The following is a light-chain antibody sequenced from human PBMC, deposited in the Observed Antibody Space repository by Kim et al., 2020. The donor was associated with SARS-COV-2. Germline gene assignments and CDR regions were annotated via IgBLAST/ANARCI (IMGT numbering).Light chain of an antibody. CDR2: EDS. CDR3: QAWDSSTRHVV. Sequence: SYELTQPPSVSVSPGQTASITCSGDKLGDKYACWYQQKPGQSPVLVIYEDSKRPSGIPERFSGSNSGNTATVTISGTQAMDEADYYCQAWDSSTRHVVFGGGTQLTVL. J-gene: IGLJ2*01. V-gene: IGLV3-1*01. CDR1: KLGDKY.